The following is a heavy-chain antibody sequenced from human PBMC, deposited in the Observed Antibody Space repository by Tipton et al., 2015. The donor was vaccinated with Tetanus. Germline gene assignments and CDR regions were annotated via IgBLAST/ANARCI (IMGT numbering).Heavy chain of an antibody. D-gene: IGHD6-19*01. CDR3: ARHSGWYNFFTGVDA. CDR1: GGSLRRYY. V-gene: IGHV4-59*01. Sequence: TLSLTCTVSGGSLRRYYWSWIRQSPGKGLEWLGYIYFSGHTKYNPSLQSRVTFSLDTSQNQVSLQLTSVTAADTAVYYCARHSGWYNFFTGVDAWGQGTAVTVSS. CDR2: IYFSGHT. J-gene: IGHJ6*02.